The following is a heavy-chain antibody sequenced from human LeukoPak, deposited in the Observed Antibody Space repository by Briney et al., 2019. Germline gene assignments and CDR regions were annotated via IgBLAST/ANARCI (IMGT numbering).Heavy chain of an antibody. V-gene: IGHV3-48*02. CDR3: ARDRPNILGLDP. CDR1: GFAFNTYA. J-gene: IGHJ5*02. CDR2: ISPASNTI. Sequence: PGGSLRLSCITSGFAFNTYAMHWVRQAPGKGLERISYISPASNTIYYADPVKGRFTISRDNAKNSVFLQMSSLRDEDTAVYYCARDRPNILGLDPWGQGTLVTVSS. D-gene: IGHD2/OR15-2a*01.